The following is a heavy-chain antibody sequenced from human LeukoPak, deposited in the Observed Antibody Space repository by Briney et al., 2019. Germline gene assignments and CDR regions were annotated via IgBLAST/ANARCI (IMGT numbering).Heavy chain of an antibody. J-gene: IGHJ4*02. V-gene: IGHV3-30-3*01. CDR1: GFTFSSYA. Sequence: GRSLRLSCAASGFTFSSYAMHWVRQAPGKGLEWVAVISYDGSNKYYTDSVKGRFTISRDNSKNTLYLQMNSLRAENRAVYYCARDSDSSGRYEGMEYWGQGTLVTVSS. CDR2: ISYDGSNK. CDR3: ARDSDSSGRYEGMEY. D-gene: IGHD6-19*01.